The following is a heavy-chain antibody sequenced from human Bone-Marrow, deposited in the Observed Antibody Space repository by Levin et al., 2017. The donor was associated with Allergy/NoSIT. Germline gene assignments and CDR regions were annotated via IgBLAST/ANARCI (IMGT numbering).Heavy chain of an antibody. CDR1: GFTFSSYG. CDR2: ISYDGSNK. J-gene: IGHJ5*02. V-gene: IGHV3-30*18. Sequence: GGSLRLSCAASGFTFSSYGMHWVRQAPGKGLEWVAVISYDGSNKYYADSVKGRFTISRDNSKNTLYLQMNSLRAEDTAVYYCAKTGPTYDERNWFDPWGQGTLVTVSS. D-gene: IGHD5-12*01. CDR3: AKTGPTYDERNWFDP.